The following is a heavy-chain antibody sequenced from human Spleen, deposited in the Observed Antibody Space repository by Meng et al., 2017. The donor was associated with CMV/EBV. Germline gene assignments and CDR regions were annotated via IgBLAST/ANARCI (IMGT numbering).Heavy chain of an antibody. D-gene: IGHD6-6*01. CDR2: INHSGST. CDR3: ARSGSSSSRFVYGMDV. J-gene: IGHJ6*02. V-gene: IGHV4-34*01. CDR1: GGSFSGYY. Sequence: SQTLSLTCAVSGGSFSGYYWSWIRQSPGKGLEWIGEINHSGSTNYNPSLKSRVTMSVDTSKNQFSLKLSSVTAVDTAVYYCARSGSSSSRFVYGMDVWGQGTTVTVSS.